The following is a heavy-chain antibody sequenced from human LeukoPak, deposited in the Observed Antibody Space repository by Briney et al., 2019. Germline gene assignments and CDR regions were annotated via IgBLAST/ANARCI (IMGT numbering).Heavy chain of an antibody. Sequence: SETLSLTCTVSGGSISSYYWSWIRQPPGKGLEWIGYVYYSGDTNYNPSLKSRVTMSLDTSKNQVSLRLSSVTAADTAVYYCARHPFATPFDYWGRGTLLTVSS. CDR1: GGSISSYY. J-gene: IGHJ4*02. CDR2: VYYSGDT. V-gene: IGHV4-59*08. CDR3: ARHPFATPFDY. D-gene: IGHD2-15*01.